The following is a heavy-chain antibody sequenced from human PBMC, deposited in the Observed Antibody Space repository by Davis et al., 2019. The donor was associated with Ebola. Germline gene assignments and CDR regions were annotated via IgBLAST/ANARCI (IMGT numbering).Heavy chain of an antibody. CDR2: TYYRSKWYN. Sequence: SQTLSLTCAISGDSVSSNSAAWNWSRQSPSRGLEWLGRTYYRSKWYNDYAVSVKSRITINPDTSKNQFSLKLSSVTAADTAVYFCARDHPSSSWYYWGQGTLVTVSS. D-gene: IGHD6-13*01. CDR1: GDSVSSNSAA. J-gene: IGHJ4*02. V-gene: IGHV6-1*01. CDR3: ARDHPSSSWYY.